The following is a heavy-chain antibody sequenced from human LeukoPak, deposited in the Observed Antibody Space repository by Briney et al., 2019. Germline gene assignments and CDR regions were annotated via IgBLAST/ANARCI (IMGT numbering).Heavy chain of an antibody. Sequence: GGSLRLSCAASEFSVGSNYMTWVRQAPGKGLEWVSLIYSGGSTYYADSVKGRFTISRDNSKNTLYLQMNSLRAEDTAVYYCARKRWSSALRYFDLWGRGTLVTVSS. V-gene: IGHV3-66*01. CDR2: IYSGGST. J-gene: IGHJ2*01. CDR3: ARKRWSSALRYFDL. D-gene: IGHD5-24*01. CDR1: EFSVGSNY.